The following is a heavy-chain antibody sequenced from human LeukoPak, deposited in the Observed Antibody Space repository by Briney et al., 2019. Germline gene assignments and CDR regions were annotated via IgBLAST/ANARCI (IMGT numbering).Heavy chain of an antibody. CDR3: AKAKGPSYYYGSGSPNYFDY. J-gene: IGHJ4*02. D-gene: IGHD3-10*01. CDR1: GFTFSVYW. V-gene: IGHV3-7*01. CDR2: INDVGSDK. Sequence: GESLRLSCAASGFTFSVYWMSWARQAPGKGLEWVGNINDVGSDKYYVDSVNGRFTFSRDNVKSLLYLQMNNLRAEDTAVYYCAKAKGPSYYYGSGSPNYFDYWGQGTLVTVSS.